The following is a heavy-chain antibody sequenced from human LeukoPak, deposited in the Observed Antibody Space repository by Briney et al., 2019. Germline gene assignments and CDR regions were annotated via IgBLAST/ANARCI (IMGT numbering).Heavy chain of an antibody. CDR3: ARDKEDTVGFDY. V-gene: IGHV1-69*13. Sequence: GASVKVSCKASGGTFSSYAISWVRQAPGQGLEWMGGIIPIFGTANYAQKFQGRVTITADESTSTAYMELSSLRSEDTAVYYCARDKEDTVGFDYWGQGTLVTVSS. CDR2: IIPIFGTA. CDR1: GGTFSSYA. J-gene: IGHJ4*02. D-gene: IGHD5-18*01.